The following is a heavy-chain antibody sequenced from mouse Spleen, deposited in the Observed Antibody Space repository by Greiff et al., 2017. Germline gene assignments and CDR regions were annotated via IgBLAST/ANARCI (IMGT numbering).Heavy chain of an antibody. CDR3: ERSVTGGGYFDV. D-gene: IGHD2-1*01. CDR1: GYSITSGYS. J-gene: IGHJ1*01. CDR2: IHYSGST. V-gene: IGHV3-1*02. Sequence: DVKLVESGPDLVKPSQSLSLTCTVTGYSITSGYSWYWIRQPPGNKLEWMGYIHYSGSTNYNPSLKSRISITRDTSKNQFFLQLNSVTTEDRDKYYWERSVTGGGYFDVWGAGTTVTVSS.